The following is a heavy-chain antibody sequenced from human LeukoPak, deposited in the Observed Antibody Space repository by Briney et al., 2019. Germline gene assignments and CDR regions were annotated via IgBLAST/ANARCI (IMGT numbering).Heavy chain of an antibody. V-gene: IGHV3-23*01. J-gene: IGHJ4*02. CDR3: AKDWTTVVTPKGYYFDS. CDR2: TSTTGGST. D-gene: IGHD4-23*01. Sequence: GGSLRLSCAASGFSFNNYAMSWVRQAPGKGLEWVSATSTTGGSTYYADSVKGRLTVSRDNSKNTLSLQMDSLRVEDTALYYCAKDWTTVVTPKGYYFDSWGQGTLVTVSS. CDR1: GFSFNNYA.